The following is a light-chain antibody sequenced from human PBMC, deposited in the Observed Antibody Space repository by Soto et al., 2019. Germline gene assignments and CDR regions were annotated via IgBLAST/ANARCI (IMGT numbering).Light chain of an antibody. CDR3: QQYNSYWT. Sequence: DIQMTQSPSTLSASVGDRVTITCRASQSISSWLAWYQQKPGKAPKLLIYDASSLESGVPSRFSGSGSGTEFTLTISSLQPDYFATYYCQQYNSYWTFGQGTKVDI. V-gene: IGKV1-5*01. CDR1: QSISSW. CDR2: DAS. J-gene: IGKJ1*01.